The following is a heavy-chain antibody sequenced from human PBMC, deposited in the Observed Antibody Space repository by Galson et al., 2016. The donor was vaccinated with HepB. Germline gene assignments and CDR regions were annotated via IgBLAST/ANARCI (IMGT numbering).Heavy chain of an antibody. V-gene: IGHV6-1*01. D-gene: IGHD6-19*01. Sequence: CAISGDSVSSNSAAWNWIRQSPSRGLEWLGRTYYRSKWYNDYAVSVKSRITINPDTSKNQFSLQLNSVTPEDKAVYYCAREDYSSGWPLNWYFDLWGRGTLVRVSS. CDR1: GDSVSSNSAA. CDR2: TYYRSKWYN. CDR3: AREDYSSGWPLNWYFDL. J-gene: IGHJ2*01.